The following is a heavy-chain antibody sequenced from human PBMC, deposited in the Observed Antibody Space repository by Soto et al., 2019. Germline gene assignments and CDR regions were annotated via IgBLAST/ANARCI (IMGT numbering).Heavy chain of an antibody. D-gene: IGHD3-16*01. Sequence: SETLSLTCAVSGGSISSGGYSWSWIRQPPGKGLEWIGYIYHSGSTYYNPSLKSRVTISVDRSKNQFSLKLSSVTAADTAVYYCARVKIEGVTPVHSDAYYYYYGMDVWGQGTTVTVSS. CDR1: GGSISSGGYS. J-gene: IGHJ6*02. V-gene: IGHV4-30-2*01. CDR2: IYHSGST. CDR3: ARVKIEGVTPVHSDAYYYYYGMDV.